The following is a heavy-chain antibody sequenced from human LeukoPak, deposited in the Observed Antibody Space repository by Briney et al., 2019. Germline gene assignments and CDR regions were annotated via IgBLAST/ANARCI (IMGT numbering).Heavy chain of an antibody. CDR1: GFTFSSYS. CDR3: ARDLSLYCSGGSCYSLNY. V-gene: IGHV3-48*04. J-gene: IGHJ4*02. CDR2: ISSSGSTI. Sequence: GGSLRLSCAASGFTFSSYSMNWVRQAPGKGLEWVSYISSSGSTIYYADSVKGRFTISRDNAKNSLYLQMNSLRAEDTAVYYCARDLSLYCSGGSCYSLNYWGQGTLVTVSS. D-gene: IGHD2-15*01.